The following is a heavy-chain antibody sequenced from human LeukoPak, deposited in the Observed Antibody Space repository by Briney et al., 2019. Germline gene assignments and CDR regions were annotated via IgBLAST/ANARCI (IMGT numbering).Heavy chain of an antibody. CDR2: MNPNSGNT. J-gene: IGHJ6*02. CDR3: ARGNHFFGVVIYYGMDV. CDR1: GYTFTSYD. V-gene: IGHV1-8*02. Sequence: ASVKVSCKASGYTFTSYDINWVRQATGQGLEWMGWMNPNSGNTGYAQKFQGRVTMTRNTSISTAYMELSSLRSEDTAVYYCARGNHFFGVVIYYGMDVWGQGTTVTVSS. D-gene: IGHD3-3*01.